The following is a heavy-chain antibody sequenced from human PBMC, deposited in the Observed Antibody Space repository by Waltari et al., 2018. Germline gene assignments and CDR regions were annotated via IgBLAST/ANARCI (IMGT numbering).Heavy chain of an antibody. J-gene: IGHJ4*02. V-gene: IGHV1-18*01. D-gene: IGHD3-9*01. Sequence: QVQLVQSGAEVKKPGASVKVSCKASGYIFTSFGISWVRQAPGQGLEWMGWIRAYNNSTNYAQKSQGRVTMTTDTSTSTAYRELRSLISDDTAVYYCARGDDILTDYYKGLDYWGRGTLVTVSS. CDR1: GYIFTSFG. CDR3: ARGDDILTDYYKGLDY. CDR2: IRAYNNST.